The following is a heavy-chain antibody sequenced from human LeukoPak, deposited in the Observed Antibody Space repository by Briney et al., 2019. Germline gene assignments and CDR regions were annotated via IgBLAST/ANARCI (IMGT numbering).Heavy chain of an antibody. CDR1: GGSISSYY. CDR3: ARAHHCHSGSCHPPGEAFDI. Sequence: SETLSLTCTVSGGSISSYYWSWIRQPPGKGLEWIGYIYYSGSTNYNPSLKSRVTISVDTPKNQFSLILTSVTAADTAEYYCARAHHCHSGSCHPPGEAFDIWGQGTVVTVSS. V-gene: IGHV4-59*08. J-gene: IGHJ3*02. CDR2: IYYSGST. D-gene: IGHD3-22*01.